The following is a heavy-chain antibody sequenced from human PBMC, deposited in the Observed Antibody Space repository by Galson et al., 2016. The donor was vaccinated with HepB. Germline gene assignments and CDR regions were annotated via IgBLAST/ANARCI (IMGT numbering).Heavy chain of an antibody. Sequence: TLSLTCTFSGFSLSTNGMCVSWIRQSPGKALEWPALIDWDDDKHYRTSPKTRVAVSRDTSKNQLVLKMTNMNPRDTATYYCVRVRWAGTGFDYWGQGTLVTVSS. D-gene: IGHD1-1*01. CDR2: IDWDDDK. CDR1: GFSLSTNGMC. J-gene: IGHJ4*02. V-gene: IGHV2-70*13. CDR3: VRVRWAGTGFDY.